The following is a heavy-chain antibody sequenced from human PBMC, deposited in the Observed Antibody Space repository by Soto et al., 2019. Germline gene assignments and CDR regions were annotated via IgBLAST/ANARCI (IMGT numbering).Heavy chain of an antibody. Sequence: PSETLSLTCTVPGGSISSGNYFWSWIRQHPGKGLEWIGYIYYSGSTYYNPSLKSRVTISVDTSKNQFSLKLRSVTAADTAVYYCARGAGWYPDWGQGTLVTVTS. CDR2: IYYSGST. D-gene: IGHD2-15*01. CDR1: GGSISSGNYF. V-gene: IGHV4-31*03. CDR3: ARGAGWYPD. J-gene: IGHJ4*02.